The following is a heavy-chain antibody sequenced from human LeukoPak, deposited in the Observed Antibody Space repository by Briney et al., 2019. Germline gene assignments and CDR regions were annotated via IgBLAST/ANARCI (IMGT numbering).Heavy chain of an antibody. CDR3: ARAYSSSWYIFDY. D-gene: IGHD6-13*01. CDR1: GFTFSSYA. J-gene: IGHJ4*02. Sequence: GRSLRPSCAASGFTFSSYAMHWVRQAPGKGLEWVAVISYDGSNKYYADSVKGRFTISSDNSKNTLYLQMNSLRAEDTAVYYCARAYSSSWYIFDYWGQGTLVTVSS. V-gene: IGHV3-30-3*01. CDR2: ISYDGSNK.